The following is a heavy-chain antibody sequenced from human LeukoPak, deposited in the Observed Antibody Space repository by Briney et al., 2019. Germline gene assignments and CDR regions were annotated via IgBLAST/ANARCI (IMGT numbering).Heavy chain of an antibody. CDR2: ISYDGSNK. V-gene: IGHV3-30*18. CDR1: GFTFSSYG. J-gene: IGHJ5*02. D-gene: IGHD6-19*01. Sequence: GGSLRLSCAASGFTFSSYGMHWIRQAPGKGLEWVAVISYDGSNKYYADSVKGRFTISRDNSKNTLYLQTNSLRAEDTAVYYCAKVLGRSSGWYPNWFDPWGQGTLVTVSS. CDR3: AKVLGRSSGWYPNWFDP.